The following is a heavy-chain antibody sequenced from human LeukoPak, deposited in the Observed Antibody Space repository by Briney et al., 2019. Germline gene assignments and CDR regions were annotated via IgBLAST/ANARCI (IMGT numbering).Heavy chain of an antibody. CDR1: GFTFSSSA. V-gene: IGHV3-23*01. Sequence: PGGSLRLSCAASGFTFSSSAMSWVRQVPGKGLEWVSGISASGGSTYYADSVKGRFTISRDNSKNTLFLQMNSLRTEDTAVYFCARWGNDYSQFDSWGQGTLVTVS. D-gene: IGHD4-11*01. J-gene: IGHJ4*02. CDR3: ARWGNDYSQFDS. CDR2: ISASGGST.